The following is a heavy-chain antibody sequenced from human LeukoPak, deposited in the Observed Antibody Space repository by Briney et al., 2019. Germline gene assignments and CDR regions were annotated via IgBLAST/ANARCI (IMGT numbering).Heavy chain of an antibody. CDR1: GGSISSYY. CDR3: ARVPGAGSSWYQDY. J-gene: IGHJ4*02. CDR2: IYYSGST. V-gene: IGHV4-59*12. Sequence: PSETLSLTCTVSGGSISSYYWSWIRQPPGKGLEWIGYIYYSGSTDYNPSLKSRVTISVDTSKNQFSLKLSSVTAADTAVYYCARVPGAGSSWYQDYWGQGTLVTVSS. D-gene: IGHD6-13*01.